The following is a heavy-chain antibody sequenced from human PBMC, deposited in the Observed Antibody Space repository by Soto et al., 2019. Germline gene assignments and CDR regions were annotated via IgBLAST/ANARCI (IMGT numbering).Heavy chain of an antibody. CDR2: ISYDGSNK. Sequence: PGGSLRLSCAASGFTFSSYAMHWVRQAPGKGLEWVAVISYDGSNKYYADSVKGRFTISRDNSKNTLYLQMNSLRAEDTAVYYCATDVALAGTFHPYLDYWGQGTLVTVSS. J-gene: IGHJ4*02. V-gene: IGHV3-30-3*01. CDR3: ATDVALAGTFHPYLDY. D-gene: IGHD6-19*01. CDR1: GFTFSSYA.